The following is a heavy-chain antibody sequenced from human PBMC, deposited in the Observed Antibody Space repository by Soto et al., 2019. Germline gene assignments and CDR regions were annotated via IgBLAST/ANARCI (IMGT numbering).Heavy chain of an antibody. J-gene: IGHJ4*02. D-gene: IGHD3-9*01. Sequence: SETLSLTCSVSGDSINSDKYYWGWIRQPPGKGLEWIGSIYFRGNTYYNPSLQTRVTISLDKSKSQFSLKLNSVTDADSAVYFCARLEGLATISYYFDFWGQGALVTVSS. CDR3: ARLEGLATISYYFDF. CDR1: GDSINSDKYY. V-gene: IGHV4-39*01. CDR2: IYFRGNT.